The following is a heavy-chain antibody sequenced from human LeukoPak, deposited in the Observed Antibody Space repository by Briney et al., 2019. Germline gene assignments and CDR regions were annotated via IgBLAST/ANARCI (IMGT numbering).Heavy chain of an antibody. CDR2: INHSGST. Sequence: PSETLSLTCAVYGGSFSGYYWSWIRQPPGKGLEWIGEINHSGSTNYNPSLKSRVTISVDTSKNQFSLKLSSVTAADTAVYYCARGHRYRSGGSCPGSNWFDPWGQGTLVTVSS. CDR1: GGSFSGYY. D-gene: IGHD2-15*01. V-gene: IGHV4-34*01. J-gene: IGHJ5*02. CDR3: ARGHRYRSGGSCPGSNWFDP.